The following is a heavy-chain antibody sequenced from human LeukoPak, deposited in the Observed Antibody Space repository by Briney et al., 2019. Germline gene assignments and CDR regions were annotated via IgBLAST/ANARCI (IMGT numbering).Heavy chain of an antibody. J-gene: IGHJ4*02. V-gene: IGHV3-30-3*01. CDR2: ISYDGSNK. CDR3: ASRYFDWSIDY. CDR1: GFTFSSYA. D-gene: IGHD3-9*01. Sequence: GRSPRLSCAASGFTFSSYAMHWVRQAPGKGLEWVAVISYDGSNKYYADSVKGRFTISRDNSKNTLYLQMNSLRAEDTAVYYCASRYFDWSIDYWGQGTLVTVSS.